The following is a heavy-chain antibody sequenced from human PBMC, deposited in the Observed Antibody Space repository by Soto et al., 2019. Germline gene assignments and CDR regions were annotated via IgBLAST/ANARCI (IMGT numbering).Heavy chain of an antibody. D-gene: IGHD2-8*01. Sequence: EVHLVESGGGLVQPGGSLRLSCAASGFTFSDHHMDWVRQAPGKGLEWVGRARNKVNGYTTAYAASVQGRFSISRDDSKKSLSLQMNSLKTEDTAVYFCTRLMGTSFDLWGQGTLVTVSS. CDR3: TRLMGTSFDL. CDR2: ARNKVNGYTT. J-gene: IGHJ4*02. CDR1: GFTFSDHH. V-gene: IGHV3-72*01.